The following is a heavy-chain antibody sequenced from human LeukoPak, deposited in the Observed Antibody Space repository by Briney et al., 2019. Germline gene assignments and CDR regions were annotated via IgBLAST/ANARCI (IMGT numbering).Heavy chain of an antibody. CDR1: GFTFSTYA. CDR2: IWYDGSNK. V-gene: IGHV3-33*06. CDR3: AKAGVPYYYDSSGYFDY. J-gene: IGHJ4*02. D-gene: IGHD3-22*01. Sequence: RGSLRLSCAASGFTFSTYAMHWVRQAPGKGLEWVAVIWYDGSNKFYADSVKGRFTISRDTSKNTLYLQMNSLRAEDTAVYYCAKAGVPYYYDSSGYFDYWGQGTLVTVSS.